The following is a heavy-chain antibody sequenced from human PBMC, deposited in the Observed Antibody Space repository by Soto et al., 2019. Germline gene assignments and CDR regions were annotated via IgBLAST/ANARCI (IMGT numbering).Heavy chain of an antibody. CDR3: ARDVDTVDGSLGDAFDV. Sequence: PSQPLSLTCSISWASFSSNIAACNCIRQSPSRGLEWLGRTYYRSKWNNDYAISVKSRITINPDTSKNQFSLQLNSVTPQDTAVYYCARDVDTVDGSLGDAFDVWGQGTMVTVSS. CDR1: WASFSSNIAA. D-gene: IGHD6-19*01. J-gene: IGHJ3*01. V-gene: IGHV6-1*01. CDR2: TYYRSKWNN.